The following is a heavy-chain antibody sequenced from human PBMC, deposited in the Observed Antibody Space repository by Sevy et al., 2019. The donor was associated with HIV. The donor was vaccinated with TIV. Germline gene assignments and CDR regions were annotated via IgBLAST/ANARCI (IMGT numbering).Heavy chain of an antibody. V-gene: IGHV3-7*01. J-gene: IGHJ4*02. CDR1: GFTFSSYW. Sequence: GGSLRLSCAASGFTFSSYWMSWIRQAPGKGLEWVAYIKQDGSEKYYVDSVKGRFTISRDNAKNSLYLQMNSLRAEDTAVYYCARGSRLYYYDSGAYYGYWGQGTLVTVSS. CDR2: IKQDGSEK. CDR3: ARGSRLYYYDSGAYYGY. D-gene: IGHD3-22*01.